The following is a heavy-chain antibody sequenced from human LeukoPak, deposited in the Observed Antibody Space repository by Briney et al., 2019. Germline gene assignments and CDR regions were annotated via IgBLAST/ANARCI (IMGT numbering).Heavy chain of an antibody. D-gene: IGHD2-21*02. J-gene: IGHJ3*02. CDR1: GFTFSSYE. Sequence: GGSLRLSCAASGFTFSSYELNWVRQAPGKGLEWVSYISDIGTTQHYADSVKGRFTISRDSAKNSLYLQMNSLTAEDTAVYYCARDRSKVTAYDDTLDIWGQGTMVIVSS. V-gene: IGHV3-48*03. CDR2: ISDIGTTQ. CDR3: ARDRSKVTAYDDTLDI.